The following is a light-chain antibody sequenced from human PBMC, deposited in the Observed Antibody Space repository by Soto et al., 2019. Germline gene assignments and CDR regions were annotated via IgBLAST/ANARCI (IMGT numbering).Light chain of an antibody. CDR2: GVT. J-gene: IGLJ3*02. CDR3: SSYTSSSTWV. V-gene: IGLV2-14*01. Sequence: QSAMTQPASVSGSPGQSITISCTGTSSDVGDYNYVSWYQQHPGKAPKLLIYGVTNRPSGVSNRFSGSKSGNTASLTISGLQAEDEADYYCSSYTSSSTWVFGGGTKLTVL. CDR1: SSDVGDYNY.